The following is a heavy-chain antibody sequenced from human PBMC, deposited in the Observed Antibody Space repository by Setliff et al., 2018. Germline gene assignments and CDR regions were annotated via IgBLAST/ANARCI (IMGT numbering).Heavy chain of an antibody. CDR2: INPDTGYS. CDR1: GYTFTGPY. D-gene: IGHD6-13*01. Sequence: ASVKVSCKASGYTFTGPYMHWVRQAPGQGLEWMGWINPDTGYSKYAQKFQGRVTLTRDTSLTTAYMELRSLTSDDTAVYYCATQTAAYYFDHWGQGALVTVSS. J-gene: IGHJ4*02. V-gene: IGHV1-2*02. CDR3: ATQTAAYYFDH.